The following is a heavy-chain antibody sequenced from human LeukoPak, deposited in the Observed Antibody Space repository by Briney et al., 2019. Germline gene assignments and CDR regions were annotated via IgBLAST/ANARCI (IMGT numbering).Heavy chain of an antibody. Sequence: GGSLRLSFLASGYPFISYSINWVRRPPGKGLEWVSSISVRSNYIYYADSVRGRFRISRDDARDSLYLQMNSLRAEDTAVYYCVGLRRNSDTSGFYYYYDFWGQGTLVTVSS. CDR1: GYPFISYS. CDR2: ISVRSNYI. CDR3: VGLRRNSDTSGFYYYYDF. J-gene: IGHJ4*02. V-gene: IGHV3-21*01. D-gene: IGHD3-22*01.